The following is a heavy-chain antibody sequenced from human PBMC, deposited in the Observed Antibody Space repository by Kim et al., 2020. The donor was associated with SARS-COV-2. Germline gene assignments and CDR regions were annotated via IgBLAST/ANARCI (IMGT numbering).Heavy chain of an antibody. CDR2: ISWNSGSI. CDR1: GFTFGDYA. CDR3: AKDQSTYGGYNRAGFHGGFDY. J-gene: IGHJ4*02. D-gene: IGHD5-12*01. V-gene: IGHV3-9*01. Sequence: SLRLSCAASGFTFGDYAMHWVRQAPGKGLEWVSGISWNSGSIGYADSVKGRFTISRDNAKNSLYLQMNSLRAEDTALYYCAKDQSTYGGYNRAGFHGGFDYWGQGTLVTVSS.